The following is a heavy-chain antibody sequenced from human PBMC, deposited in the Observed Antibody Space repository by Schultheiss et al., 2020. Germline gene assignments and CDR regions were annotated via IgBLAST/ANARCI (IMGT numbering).Heavy chain of an antibody. CDR1: GFTFSSYA. V-gene: IGHV3-30*04. CDR2: ISYDGSNK. Sequence: GGSLRLSCAASGFTFSSYAMHWVRQAPGKGLEWVAVISYDGSNKYYADSVKGRFTISRDNSKNTVYLQMNGLRLEDTAVYYCARDRVREYGGPFDYWGQGTLVTVYS. D-gene: IGHD4-23*01. J-gene: IGHJ4*02. CDR3: ARDRVREYGGPFDY.